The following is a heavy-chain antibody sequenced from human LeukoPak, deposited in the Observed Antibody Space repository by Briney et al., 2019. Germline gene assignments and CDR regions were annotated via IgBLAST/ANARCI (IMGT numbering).Heavy chain of an antibody. CDR2: IYTSGST. Sequence: SETLSLTCTVSGGSISSGSYYWSWIRQPAGKGLEWIGRIYTSGSTNYNPSLKSRVTISVDTSKNQFSLKLSSVTAADTAVYYCARDRQSYDFWSGNDYYYYMDVWGKGTTVTVSS. V-gene: IGHV4-61*02. D-gene: IGHD3-3*01. J-gene: IGHJ6*03. CDR1: GGSISSGSYY. CDR3: ARDRQSYDFWSGNDYYYYMDV.